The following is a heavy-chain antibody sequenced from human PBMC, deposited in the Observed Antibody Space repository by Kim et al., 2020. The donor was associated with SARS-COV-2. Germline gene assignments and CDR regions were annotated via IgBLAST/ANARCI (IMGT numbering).Heavy chain of an antibody. V-gene: IGHV3-23*01. D-gene: IGHD2-2*03. Sequence: GGSLRLSCTTSGFTFTGYAMSWVRQAPGKGLEWVSSIDGSDGTTYYVDSVKGRFTISRDNSKNTLYLQMNSLRADETAAYYCMKGGWGWIWDHWGQGT. CDR1: GFTFTGYA. J-gene: IGHJ4*02. CDR2: IDGSDGTT. CDR3: MKGGWGWIWDH.